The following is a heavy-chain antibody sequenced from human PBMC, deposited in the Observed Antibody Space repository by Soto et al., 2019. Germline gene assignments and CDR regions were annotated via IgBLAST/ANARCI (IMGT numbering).Heavy chain of an antibody. CDR3: AGRCDGTNCLAHFDY. CDR2: IIPIFGTP. D-gene: IGHD2-2*01. Sequence: QVQLVQSGAEVKKPGSSVKVSCRASGGTFNNYVINWVRQAPGQGLEWMAGIIPIFGTPNYAQKFQGRVTITADKSTSTAYMELISLRSEDTAVHYCAGRCDGTNCLAHFDYWGQGTLVTVSS. V-gene: IGHV1-69*06. CDR1: GGTFNNYV. J-gene: IGHJ4*02.